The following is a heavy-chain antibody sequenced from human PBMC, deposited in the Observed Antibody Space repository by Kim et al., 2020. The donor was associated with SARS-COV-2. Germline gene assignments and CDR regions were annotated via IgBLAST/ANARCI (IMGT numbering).Heavy chain of an antibody. CDR1: GFTFNSYA. CDR3: AKASWVLPAANDAFDI. Sequence: GGSLRLSCAGSGFTFNSYAMSWVRQAPGKGLEWVSAISGSGVSTYYADSVKGRFTISRDNSRNTLYLQMNSLGAADTAVYYCAKASWVLPAANDAFDIWG. V-gene: IGHV3-23*01. CDR2: ISGSGVST. J-gene: IGHJ3*02. D-gene: IGHD2-2*01.